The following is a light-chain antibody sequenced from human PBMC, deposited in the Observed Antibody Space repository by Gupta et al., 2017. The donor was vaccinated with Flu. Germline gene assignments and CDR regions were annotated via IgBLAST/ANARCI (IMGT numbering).Light chain of an antibody. CDR1: QSVGGY. CDR3: QQRSDWVT. V-gene: IGKV3-11*01. J-gene: IGKJ4*01. Sequence: GVRVPPIRMASQSVGGYLDWYQQKPGRAPRLLIYDTSHRATGIPARFSGSGSETDFTLTISSLEPEDFAVYYCQQRSDWVTFGGGTKVQIK. CDR2: DTS.